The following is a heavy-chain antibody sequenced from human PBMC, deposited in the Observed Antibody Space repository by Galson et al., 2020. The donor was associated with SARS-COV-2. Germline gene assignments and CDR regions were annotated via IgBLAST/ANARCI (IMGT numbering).Heavy chain of an antibody. Sequence: ASVKVSCKASGYTFTNYYMHWVRQAPGRGLEWMGIINPSGGTKAYAQKFQGRVTMTRDTSTSTVYMELSSLRSEDTAVYYCAREYYYDSSEDYYGKDVWGQGTTVTVSS. CDR1: GYTFTNYY. CDR3: AREYYYDSSEDYYGKDV. J-gene: IGHJ6*02. V-gene: IGHV1-46*03. CDR2: INPSGGTK. D-gene: IGHD3-22*01.